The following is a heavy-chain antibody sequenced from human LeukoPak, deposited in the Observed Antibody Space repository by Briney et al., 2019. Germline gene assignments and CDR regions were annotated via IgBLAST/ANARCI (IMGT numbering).Heavy chain of an antibody. J-gene: IGHJ5*02. CDR3: ARDREAVAGRTKNWFDP. V-gene: IGHV1-2*02. CDR1: EYTFTGYY. CDR2: INPNSGGT. Sequence: ASVKVSCKASEYTFTGYYMHWVRQAPGQGLEWMGWINPNSGGTNYAQKFQGRVTMTRDTSISTAYMELSRLRSDDTAVYYCARDREAVAGRTKNWFDPWGQGTLVTVSS. D-gene: IGHD6-19*01.